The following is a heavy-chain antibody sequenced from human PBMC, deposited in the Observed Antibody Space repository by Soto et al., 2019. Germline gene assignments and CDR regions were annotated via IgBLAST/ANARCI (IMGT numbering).Heavy chain of an antibody. CDR1: GGSISSFY. J-gene: IGHJ4*02. CDR3: ARAGLQLELPAGFDY. CDR2: IYYSGST. D-gene: IGHD1-7*01. Sequence: SETLSLTCTVSGGSISSFYWSWIRQPPGKGLEWIGYIYYSGSTNYNPSLKSRVTISVDTSKNQFSLKLSSVTAADTAVYYCARAGLQLELPAGFDYWGQGTLVTVSS. V-gene: IGHV4-59*01.